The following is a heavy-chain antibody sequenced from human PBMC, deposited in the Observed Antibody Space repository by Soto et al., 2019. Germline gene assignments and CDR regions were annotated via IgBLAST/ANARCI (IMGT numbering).Heavy chain of an antibody. V-gene: IGHV1-3*01. CDR1: GYTFTSYA. J-gene: IGHJ6*02. Sequence: ASVKVSCKASGYTFTSYAMHWVRQAPGQRLEWMGWINAGNGNTKYSQKFQGRVTITRDTSASTAYMELSSLRSEDTAVYYCARYREAVVPAAIQGYYYYGMDVWGQGTTVTVSS. D-gene: IGHD2-2*02. CDR2: INAGNGNT. CDR3: ARYREAVVPAAIQGYYYYGMDV.